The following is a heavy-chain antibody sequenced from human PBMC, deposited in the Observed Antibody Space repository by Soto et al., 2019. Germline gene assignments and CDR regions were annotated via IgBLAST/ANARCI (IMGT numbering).Heavy chain of an antibody. CDR1: GFTFSSYA. CDR2: VSASGGNT. J-gene: IGHJ6*02. Sequence: QPGGSLRLSCAASGFTFSSYAMSWVRQAPGKGLEWVSAVSASGGNTYDADSVKGRFTISRDNSRNTLYLQMNSLRAEDTAVYYCAKDQPFGVVIKYYGMDVWGPGTTVTVSS. D-gene: IGHD3-3*01. V-gene: IGHV3-23*01. CDR3: AKDQPFGVVIKYYGMDV.